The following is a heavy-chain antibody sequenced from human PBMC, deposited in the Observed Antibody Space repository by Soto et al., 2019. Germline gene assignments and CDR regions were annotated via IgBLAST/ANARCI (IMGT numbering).Heavy chain of an antibody. J-gene: IGHJ2*01. D-gene: IGHD3-22*01. CDR3: ASTKYDSSAYYYWYLGL. CDR1: EDTFRNYA. CDR2: IIPIFGTA. V-gene: IGHV1-69*06. Sequence: QVELVQSGAEVKKPGSSVKVSCQASEDTFRNYAISWVRQAPGQGLEWMGGIIPIFGTANYAQKFQGRVTITADTSANTVYLELSSLRSEYTAVYYCASTKYDSSAYYYWYLGLWCRGTLGTVSS.